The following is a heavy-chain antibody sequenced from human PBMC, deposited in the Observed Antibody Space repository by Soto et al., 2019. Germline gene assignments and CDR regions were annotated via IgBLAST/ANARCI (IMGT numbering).Heavy chain of an antibody. D-gene: IGHD3-22*01. CDR1: VGSINDYS. CDR3: AKGEGNYYDSSGHYVNWFDP. Sequence: PSETLSLTCTVSVGSINDYSWGWIRQPPGKGLEWMVDISSGGSTKYTPSLQSRDTISAGTSKKQYSLKLHSVTAADTAVYYWAKGEGNYYDSSGHYVNWFDPWGQGKMVTVSS. V-gene: IGHV4-59*01. J-gene: IGHJ5*02. CDR2: ISSGGST.